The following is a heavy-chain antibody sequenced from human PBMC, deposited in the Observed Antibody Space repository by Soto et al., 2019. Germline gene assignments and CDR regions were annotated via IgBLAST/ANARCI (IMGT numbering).Heavy chain of an antibody. V-gene: IGHV4-59*08. D-gene: IGHD3-22*01. J-gene: IGHJ6*02. CDR2: IYYSGST. CDR3: ARPAGYYYDSSGYYGRYYGMDV. Sequence: QVQLQESGPGLVKPSETLSLTCTVSGGSISSYYWSWIRQPPGKGLEWIGYIYYSGSTNYNPSLNRRVPITLDTPNTPFSLTLSSVTAADRAVYYCARPAGYYYDSSGYYGRYYGMDVWGQATTVTVSS. CDR1: GGSISSYY.